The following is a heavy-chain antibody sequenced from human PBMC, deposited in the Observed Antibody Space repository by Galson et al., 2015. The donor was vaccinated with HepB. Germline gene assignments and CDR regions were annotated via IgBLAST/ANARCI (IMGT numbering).Heavy chain of an antibody. V-gene: IGHV1-18*04. Sequence: SVKVSCKASGYTFTSYGISWVRQAPGQGLEWMGWISAYNGNTNYAQKLQGRVTMTTDTSTSTAYMELRSLRSDDTAVYYCARVSSGWSNYYYYGMGVWGQGTTVTVSS. D-gene: IGHD6-19*01. CDR1: GYTFTSYG. J-gene: IGHJ6*02. CDR2: ISAYNGNT. CDR3: ARVSSGWSNYYYYGMGV.